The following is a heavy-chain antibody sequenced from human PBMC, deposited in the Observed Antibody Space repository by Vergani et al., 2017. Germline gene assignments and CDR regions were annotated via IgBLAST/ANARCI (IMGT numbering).Heavy chain of an antibody. CDR3: AIVTDYYDSSGYYLEY. CDR1: GYSLTELT. Sequence: QVQLVQSGSEVRKPGASVKVSCQVSGYSLTELTIHWVRQAPGKGLEWMGGFDPEHGEVTFAHHIQGRVTMTEDRSTDTAYMELSSLRPEDTALYYSAIVTDYYDSSGYYLEYWGQGTLVTVSA. J-gene: IGHJ4*02. D-gene: IGHD3-22*01. V-gene: IGHV1-24*01. CDR2: FDPEHGEV.